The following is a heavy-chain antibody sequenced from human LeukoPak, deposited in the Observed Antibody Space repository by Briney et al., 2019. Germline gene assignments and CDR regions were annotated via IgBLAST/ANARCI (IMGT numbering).Heavy chain of an antibody. CDR1: GFTFSSYS. CDR2: ISSSSSYI. V-gene: IGHV3-21*01. CDR3: ARDTPRPPYSSGYDY. J-gene: IGHJ4*02. Sequence: PGGSLRLSCAASGFTFSSYSMNWVRQAPGKGLEWVSSISSSSSYIYYADSVKGRFTISRDNAKNSLYLQMNSLRAEDTAVYYCARDTPRPPYSSGYDYWGQGTLVTVSS. D-gene: IGHD3-22*01.